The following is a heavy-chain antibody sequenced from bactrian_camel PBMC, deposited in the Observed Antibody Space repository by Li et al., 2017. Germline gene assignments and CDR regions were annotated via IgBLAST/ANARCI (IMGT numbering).Heavy chain of an antibody. CDR1: GFTFNDYW. D-gene: IGHD6*01. CDR2: ISSGSGTT. Sequence: QVQLVESGGGLVQPGGSLRLSCAASGFTFNDYWMSWVRRTPGKGLEWVSAISSGSGTTYYATSVKGRFTISRDNAKNTVNLQMNSLKTEDTAMYFCSKGAPPSYGRRCYAERTISRGQGTQVTVS. V-gene: IGHV3S1*01. J-gene: IGHJ6*01. CDR3: SKGAPPSYGRRCYAERTIS.